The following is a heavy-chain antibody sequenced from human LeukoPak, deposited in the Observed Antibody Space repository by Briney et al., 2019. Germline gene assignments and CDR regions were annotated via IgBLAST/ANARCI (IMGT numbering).Heavy chain of an antibody. J-gene: IGHJ4*02. D-gene: IGHD6-6*01. CDR2: FSCSGST. Sequence: PSETLSLTCSVSGGSISSCTYSWGWIRQPPGKGLEWIGSFSCSGSTYYNPSLKSRVTISVDTSKNQFSLKLSSVTAADTAVYYCARDRAAEYDYWGQGTLVTVSS. V-gene: IGHV4-39*07. CDR1: GGSISSCTYS. CDR3: ARDRAAEYDY.